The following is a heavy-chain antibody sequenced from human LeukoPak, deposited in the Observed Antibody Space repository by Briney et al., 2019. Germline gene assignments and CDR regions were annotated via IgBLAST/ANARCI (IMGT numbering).Heavy chain of an antibody. CDR3: ARAPERYYDSSGIDY. J-gene: IGHJ4*02. CDR1: DGSISSSSYY. CDR2: IYYSGST. D-gene: IGHD3-22*01. V-gene: IGHV4-39*07. Sequence: SETLSLTCTVSDGSISSSSYYWGWIRQPPGQGREWIGAIYYSGSTYYNPSLKSRVTISVDTSKNQFSLKLSSVTAADTAVYYCARAPERYYDSSGIDYWGQGTLVTVSS.